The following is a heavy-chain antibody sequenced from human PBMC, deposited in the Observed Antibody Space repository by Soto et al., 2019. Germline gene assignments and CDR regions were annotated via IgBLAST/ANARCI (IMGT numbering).Heavy chain of an antibody. Sequence: QLQLKESGPGLVKPSETLSLTCTVSGGSIRSSSYYWGWIRQSPGKGLEWIGSIYYSGTTNYNPSLKSRVTISADTSKNQFSLTLSSVAAADTAVYYCARADNYYDSRAYWGSLEYWGQGTLVTVSS. CDR1: GGSIRSSSYY. V-gene: IGHV4-39*01. D-gene: IGHD3-22*01. J-gene: IGHJ4*02. CDR3: ARADNYYDSRAYWGSLEY. CDR2: IYYSGTT.